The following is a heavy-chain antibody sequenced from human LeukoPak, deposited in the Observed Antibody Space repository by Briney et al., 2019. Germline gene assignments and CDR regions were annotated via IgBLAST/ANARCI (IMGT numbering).Heavy chain of an antibody. CDR1: ADSISNDYF. J-gene: IGHJ4*02. CDR2: IYHSGST. D-gene: IGHD6-13*01. V-gene: IGHV4-38-2*02. Sequence: SETLSLTCTVSADSISNDYFWGWIRPPPGKGLEWIGSIYHSGSTYYNPSLKRRVTISVDTSKNQFSLKLISVTAGDTAVYYCARTWAKIWYYYFDYWGQGTLVTVSS. CDR3: ARTWAKIWYYYFDY.